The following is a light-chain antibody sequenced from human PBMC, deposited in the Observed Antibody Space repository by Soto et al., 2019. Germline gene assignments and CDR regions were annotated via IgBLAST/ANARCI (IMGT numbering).Light chain of an antibody. J-gene: IGLJ2*01. CDR3: SSFTSTSTYVL. Sequence: QSALTQPASVSGSPGQSITISCTGTTTDVGGYNYVSWYQQHPGKAPKLMIHEVSNRPSGVSNRFSGSKSGNTASLTISGRQAEDEADYYCSSFTSTSTYVLFGGGTKLTVL. CDR1: TTDVGGYNY. CDR2: EVS. V-gene: IGLV2-14*01.